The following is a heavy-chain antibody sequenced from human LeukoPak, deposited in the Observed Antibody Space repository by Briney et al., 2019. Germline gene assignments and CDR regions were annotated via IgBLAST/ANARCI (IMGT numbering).Heavy chain of an antibody. CDR3: ARDSSSWYHASFDI. CDR2: ISSSSSTI. V-gene: IGHV3-48*02. Sequence: PGGSLRLSCAASGFTFSSYSMNWVRQAPGKGLEWVSYISSSSSTIYYADSVKGRFTISRDNAKNSLYLQMNSLRDEDTAVYYCARDSSSWYHASFDIWGQGTTVTVSS. J-gene: IGHJ6*02. D-gene: IGHD6-13*01. CDR1: GFTFSSYS.